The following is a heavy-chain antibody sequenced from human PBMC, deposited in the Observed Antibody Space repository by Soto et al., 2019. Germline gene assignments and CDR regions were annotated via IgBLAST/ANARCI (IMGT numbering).Heavy chain of an antibody. Sequence: RGESRKISCKGSGYSFAGYWITWVRQKPGKGLEWMGRIDPSDSQTYYSPSFRGHVTISVTKSITTVFLQWSSLRASDTAMYYCARQIYDSDTGPNFQYSFDSPDQGTPATVSS. CDR1: GYSFAGYW. CDR2: IDPSDSQT. V-gene: IGHV5-10-1*01. J-gene: IGHJ4*02. CDR3: ARQIYDSDTGPNFQYSFDS. D-gene: IGHD3-22*01.